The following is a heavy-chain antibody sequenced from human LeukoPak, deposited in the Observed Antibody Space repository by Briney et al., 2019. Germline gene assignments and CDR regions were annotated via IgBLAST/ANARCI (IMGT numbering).Heavy chain of an antibody. Sequence: KEWGPTLVHPTPTLTLTCIFSGWARRSRGGGVGWIRQTSGKGREWLALIYWDDYNLYNTYLKSRLTITKDPSKNHVVLTMTNMDPVDTATYYCAHEKPYSFDLFANWGQGTLVTVSS. CDR3: AHEKPYSFDLFAN. D-gene: IGHD5-18*01. CDR1: GWARRSRGGG. J-gene: IGHJ4*02. CDR2: IYWDDYN. V-gene: IGHV2-5*02.